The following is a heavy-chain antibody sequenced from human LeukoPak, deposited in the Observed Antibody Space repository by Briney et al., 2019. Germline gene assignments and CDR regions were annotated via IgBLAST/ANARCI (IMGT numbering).Heavy chain of an antibody. D-gene: IGHD2-15*01. CDR1: GFTFDNYG. Sequence: TGGSLRLSCAASGFTFDNYGMSWVRQAPGKGLEWVSHINWNGDTTDYADSVKGRFTISRDNSKNTLYLQMNNLRVEDAAVYYCARPHCGGGSCYLDYWGQGTLVTVSS. CDR2: INWNGDTT. V-gene: IGHV3-20*04. CDR3: ARPHCGGGSCYLDY. J-gene: IGHJ4*02.